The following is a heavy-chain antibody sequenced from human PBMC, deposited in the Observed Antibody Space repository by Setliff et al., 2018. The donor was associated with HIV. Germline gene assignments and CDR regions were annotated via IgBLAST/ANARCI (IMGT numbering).Heavy chain of an antibody. CDR2: IYYSGST. J-gene: IGHJ3*02. CDR1: GASIRGHY. D-gene: IGHD4-4*01. Sequence: PSETLSLTCSVSGASIRGHYWSWIRQHPGKGLEYIGYIYYSGSTYYNPSLKSRVTISVDTSKNQFSPRLNSVTAADTAVYYCARDGIYDYSNYVDAFDIWGQGTMVTVSS. V-gene: IGHV4-31*03. CDR3: ARDGIYDYSNYVDAFDI.